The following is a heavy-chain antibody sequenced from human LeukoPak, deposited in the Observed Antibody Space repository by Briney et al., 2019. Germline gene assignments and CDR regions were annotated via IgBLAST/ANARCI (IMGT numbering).Heavy chain of an antibody. Sequence: ASVTVSCTVSGYTLTELAIHWVRQAPGKGHERMGGFDPEDVETIYAQRFQGRVTMTEDKSTHTAYMEMSSLRSEDTAVYYCATWSGSYYYYWGQGTLVTVSS. CDR3: ATWSGSYYYY. CDR2: FDPEDVET. V-gene: IGHV1-24*01. CDR1: GYTLTELA. D-gene: IGHD3-10*01. J-gene: IGHJ4*02.